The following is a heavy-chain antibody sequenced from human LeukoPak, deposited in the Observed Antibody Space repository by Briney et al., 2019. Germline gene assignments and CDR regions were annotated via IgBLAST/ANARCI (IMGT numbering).Heavy chain of an antibody. Sequence: SETLSLTCAVYGGSFSGYYWSWIRQPPGKGLEWIGYIYYSGSTNYNPSLKSRVTISVDTSKNQFSLKLSSVTAADTAVYYCAREGRIAVAGYFDYWGQGTLVTVSS. CDR2: IYYSGST. CDR3: AREGRIAVAGYFDY. CDR1: GGSFSGYY. V-gene: IGHV4-59*01. J-gene: IGHJ4*02. D-gene: IGHD6-19*01.